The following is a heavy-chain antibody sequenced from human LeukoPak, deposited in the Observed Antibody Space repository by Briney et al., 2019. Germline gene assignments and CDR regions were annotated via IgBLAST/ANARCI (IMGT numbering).Heavy chain of an antibody. D-gene: IGHD3-9*01. J-gene: IGHJ4*02. Sequence: GGSLRLSCAASGFTFSSFGMHWVRQAPGKGLEWVAFIRYDGSNKYYADSVKGRFTISRDNSKNMLYLQMNSLRAEDTAVYYCAKEAVRGYFVGVGPTYYFDYWGQETLVTVSS. CDR3: AKEAVRGYFVGVGPTYYFDY. CDR1: GFTFSSFG. V-gene: IGHV3-30*02. CDR2: IRYDGSNK.